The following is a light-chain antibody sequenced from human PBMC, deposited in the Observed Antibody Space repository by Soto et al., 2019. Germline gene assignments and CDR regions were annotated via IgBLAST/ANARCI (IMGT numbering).Light chain of an antibody. J-gene: IGLJ2*01. Sequence: QSALTQPASVSGSPGQSITISCTGTSSDVGGYNYVSWYQQHPGKAPKLMIYEVSNRPSGVAKRVSGSKSGNTASLTISGLQAEDEAEYYCSSYRSINTGVFGGGTKLTVL. CDR2: EVS. CDR1: SSDVGGYNY. CDR3: SSYRSINTGV. V-gene: IGLV2-14*01.